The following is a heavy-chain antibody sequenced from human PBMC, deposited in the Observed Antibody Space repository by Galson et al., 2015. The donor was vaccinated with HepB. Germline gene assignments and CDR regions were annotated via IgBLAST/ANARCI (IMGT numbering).Heavy chain of an antibody. V-gene: IGHV4-34*01. CDR2: INHIGRT. CDR1: DESFREYY. J-gene: IGHJ3*02. CDR3: ARGNPRFFDWSGRGAGASDI. Sequence: SLTCSVYDESFREYYWSWIRQPPGKGLEWIGEINHIGRTSYDPSLGSRVTISIDTSKKQFSLMLTSVTAADTATYYCARGNPRFFDWSGRGAGASDIWGQGTMVTVSS. D-gene: IGHD3-9*01.